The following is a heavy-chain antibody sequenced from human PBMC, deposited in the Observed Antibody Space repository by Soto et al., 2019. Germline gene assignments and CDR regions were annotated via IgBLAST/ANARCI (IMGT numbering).Heavy chain of an antibody. CDR3: AGAYCSGGSCQFDN. D-gene: IGHD2-15*01. CDR1: GGSIRSYY. CDR2: VYVTGST. Sequence: QVQLQESGPGLVKPSETLSLTCTVSGGSIRSYYWGWIRQPPGKGLEWLGHVYVTGSTNHNPSLKSRVTISVDTSKNQFSLKLSSVTAADTAVYYCAGAYCSGGSCQFDNWGQGTLVTVSS. V-gene: IGHV4-59*01. J-gene: IGHJ4*02.